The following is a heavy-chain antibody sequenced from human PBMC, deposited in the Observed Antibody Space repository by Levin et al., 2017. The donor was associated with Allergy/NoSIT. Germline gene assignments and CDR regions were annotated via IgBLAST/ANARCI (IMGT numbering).Heavy chain of an antibody. J-gene: IGHJ6*02. CDR1: GGTFSSYA. CDR2: IIPIFGTA. D-gene: IGHD5-18*01. CDR3: AREDQSTRAAMAPDV. V-gene: IGHV1-69*13. Sequence: ASVKISCKASGGTFSSYAISWVRQAPGQGLEWMGGIIPIFGTANYAQKFQGRVTITADESTSTAYMELSSLRSEDTAVYYCAREDQSTRAAMAPDVWGQGTTVTVSS.